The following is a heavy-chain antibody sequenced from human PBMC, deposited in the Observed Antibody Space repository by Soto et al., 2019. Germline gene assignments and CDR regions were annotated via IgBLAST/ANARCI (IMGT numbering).Heavy chain of an antibody. CDR3: VRLRLREIQHWSDP. V-gene: IGHV5-51*01. D-gene: IGHD5-18*01. Sequence: GESLKISCKGSGYSFTSYWIGWVRQMPGKGLEWMGIIYPGDSDTRYSPSFQGQVTISADKSISTAYLQWSSLKASDTAMYYCVRLRLREIQHWSDPRGEGNLVPVSS. J-gene: IGHJ5*02. CDR1: GYSFTSYW. CDR2: IYPGDSDT.